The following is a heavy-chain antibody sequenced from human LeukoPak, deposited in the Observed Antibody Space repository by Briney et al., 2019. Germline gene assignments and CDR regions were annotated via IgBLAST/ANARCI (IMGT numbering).Heavy chain of an antibody. CDR1: GYTFTSYA. J-gene: IGHJ4*02. D-gene: IGHD3-3*01. CDR2: MNPNSGNT. CDR3: ARLTTYYDFWSGYYFNAAQRHFDY. V-gene: IGHV1-8*01. Sequence: GASVKPSCKASGYTFTSYAINLMRQATAQGLEWMGWMNPNSGNTGYAQKFQGRVTMTRNTSISTGCMELSRLRSEDTAVYYCARLTTYYDFWSGYYFNAAQRHFDYWGQGTLVSVSS.